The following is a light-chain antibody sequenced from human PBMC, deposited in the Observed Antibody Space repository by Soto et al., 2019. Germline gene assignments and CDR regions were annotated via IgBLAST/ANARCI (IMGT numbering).Light chain of an antibody. J-gene: IGKJ4*01. V-gene: IGKV1-33*01. CDR2: DAS. CDR3: QQYDNLT. Sequence: DIQMTQSPSSLSASVGDRVTITCQASQDLSNYLNWYQQKPGKAPKLLIYDASNLETGVPSRFSGSGSGTDFTFTISSLQTEDIATYYCQQYDNLTFGGGTKVEIK. CDR1: QDLSNY.